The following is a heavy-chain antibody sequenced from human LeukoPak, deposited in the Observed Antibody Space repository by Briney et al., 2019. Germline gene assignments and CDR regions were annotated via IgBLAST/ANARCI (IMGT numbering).Heavy chain of an antibody. CDR3: TRMTTGHDY. Sequence: SDTLSLTCAVSGVSFNNYYWSWVRQTTGKGLEWIGEINHSGYTNDSPSLKSRVTLSIDTSRKQFSLNLRSVTVADTGIYYCTRMTTGHDYWGQGTLVTVSS. V-gene: IGHV4-34*01. J-gene: IGHJ4*02. CDR1: GVSFNNYY. D-gene: IGHD4-17*01. CDR2: INHSGYT.